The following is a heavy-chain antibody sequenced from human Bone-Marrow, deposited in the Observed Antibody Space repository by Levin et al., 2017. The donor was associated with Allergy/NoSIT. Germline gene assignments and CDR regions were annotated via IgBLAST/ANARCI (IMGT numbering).Heavy chain of an antibody. CDR3: ARAGEIDYAEWFFDF. CDR1: GFTFRSHS. CDR2: ISTSGGSV. Sequence: GGSLRLSCAASGFTFRSHSMNWVRQAPGKGLEWVSYISTSGGSVHYAESVKGRFTISRDYARDSLYLQMNSLRVEDTAVYYCARAGEIDYAEWFFDFWGRGTLVTVSS. J-gene: IGHJ2*01. V-gene: IGHV3-48*04. D-gene: IGHD3-10*01.